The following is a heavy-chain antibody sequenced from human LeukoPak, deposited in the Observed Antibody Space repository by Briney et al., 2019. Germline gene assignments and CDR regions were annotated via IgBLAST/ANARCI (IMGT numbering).Heavy chain of an antibody. CDR3: ARASPNWNPPDY. CDR2: VYNSGST. Sequence: KPSETLSLTCTVSGGSLSGFFWSWIRQPPGEGLEWIGYVYNSGSTDYNPSLKSRVTISQDTSNNQFSLKLKFVTAADTAVYYCARASPNWNPPDYWGQGTLVTVSS. J-gene: IGHJ4*02. D-gene: IGHD1-1*01. CDR1: GGSLSGFF. V-gene: IGHV4-59*08.